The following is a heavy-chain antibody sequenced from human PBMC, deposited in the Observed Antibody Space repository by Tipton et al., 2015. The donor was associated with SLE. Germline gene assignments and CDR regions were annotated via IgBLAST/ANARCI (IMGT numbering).Heavy chain of an antibody. J-gene: IGHJ4*02. V-gene: IGHV4-39*07. CDR1: GGSISSGGYY. CDR3: AREGGGPDY. CDR2: INHSGST. D-gene: IGHD1-26*01. Sequence: TLSLTCTVSGGSISSGGYYWGWIRRLPGKGLEWIGEINHSGSTNYNPSLKSRVTISIDTSKNQFSLKLRSVTAADTAMYYCAREGGGPDYWGQGTLVTVSS.